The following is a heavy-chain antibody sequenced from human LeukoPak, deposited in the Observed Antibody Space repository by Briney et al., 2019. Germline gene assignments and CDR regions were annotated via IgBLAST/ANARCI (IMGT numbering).Heavy chain of an antibody. Sequence: SGPTLVKPTQTLTLTCTFSGFSLTTSGVGLGWIRQPPGNALQCLALIHWHDDKRYSPSLKNRLTITKDTSKNQVVLTMTNMDPVDTATYYCAHSRRYDASGYPSSYFDYWGQGALVTVSS. V-gene: IGHV2-5*01. D-gene: IGHD3-22*01. CDR2: IHWHDDK. J-gene: IGHJ4*02. CDR1: GFSLTTSGVG. CDR3: AHSRRYDASGYPSSYFDY.